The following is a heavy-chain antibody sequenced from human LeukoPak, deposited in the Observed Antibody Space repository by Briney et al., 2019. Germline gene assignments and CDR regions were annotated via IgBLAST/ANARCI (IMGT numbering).Heavy chain of an antibody. D-gene: IGHD3-22*01. V-gene: IGHV3-30*14. CDR3: ARDPQVRPSATRYDSSGYYSY. Sequence: PGGSLRLSCAVSGFTLSRYAMHWVRQAPGKGPEWVAVISYDGSIKYYADSVKGRFTISRDNSKNTLYLQMNSLRAEDTAVYYCARDPQVRPSATRYDSSGYYSYWGQGTLVTVSS. CDR1: GFTLSRYA. CDR2: ISYDGSIK. J-gene: IGHJ4*02.